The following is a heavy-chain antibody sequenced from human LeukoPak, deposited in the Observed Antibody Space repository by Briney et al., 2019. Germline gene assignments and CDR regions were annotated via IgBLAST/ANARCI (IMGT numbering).Heavy chain of an antibody. V-gene: IGHV3-66*01. CDR1: GFTVSSNY. Sequence: GGSLRLSCAASGFTVSSNYMSWVRQAPGKGLEWVSVIYSGGSTYYADSVKGRFTISRDNSKNTLYLQMNSLRAEDTAVYYCAREAELGYFDIWGQGTMVTVSS. CDR3: AREAELGYFDI. CDR2: IYSGGST. D-gene: IGHD2-15*01. J-gene: IGHJ3*02.